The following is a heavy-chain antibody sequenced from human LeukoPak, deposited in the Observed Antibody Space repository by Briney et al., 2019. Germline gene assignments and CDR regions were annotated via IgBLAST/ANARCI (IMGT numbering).Heavy chain of an antibody. V-gene: IGHV4-31*03. J-gene: IGHJ5*02. CDR2: IYYSGST. CDR3: ARVLQFRWFDP. Sequence: PSETLSLTCTVSGGSISSGGYYWSWIRQHPGKGLEWIGYIYYSGSTYYNPSLKSRVTISVDTSKNQFSLKLSSVTAADTVVYYCARVLQFRWFDPWGQGTLVTVSS. CDR1: GGSISSGGYY. D-gene: IGHD5-24*01.